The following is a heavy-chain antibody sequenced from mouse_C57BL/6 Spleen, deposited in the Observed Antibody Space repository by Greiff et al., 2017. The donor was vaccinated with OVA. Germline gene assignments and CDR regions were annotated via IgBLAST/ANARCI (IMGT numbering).Heavy chain of an antibody. CDR3: ARGIGITTVVATGYFDV. Sequence: QVQLQQSGAELVMPGASVKLSCKASGYTFTSYWMHWVKQRPGQGLEWIGEIDPSDSYTNYNQKFKGKSTLTVDKSSSTAYMQLSSLSSEDSAVYYCARGIGITTVVATGYFDVWGTGTTVTVSS. CDR1: GYTFTSYW. CDR2: IDPSDSYT. D-gene: IGHD1-1*01. J-gene: IGHJ1*03. V-gene: IGHV1-69*01.